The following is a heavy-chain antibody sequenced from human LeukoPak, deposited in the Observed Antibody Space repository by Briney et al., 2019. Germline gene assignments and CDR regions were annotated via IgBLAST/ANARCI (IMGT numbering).Heavy chain of an antibody. D-gene: IGHD3-22*01. CDR2: IIPIFDTS. J-gene: IGHJ4*02. Sequence: GASVKVSCKASGGTFSNYAISWVRQAPGHGLEWMGGIIPIFDTSNYAQKFQGRVTITADKSTSTAYMELSSLRSEDTAVYYCARGRSVVVIFGDYWGQGTLVTVSS. CDR1: GGTFSNYA. CDR3: ARGRSVVVIFGDY. V-gene: IGHV1-69*06.